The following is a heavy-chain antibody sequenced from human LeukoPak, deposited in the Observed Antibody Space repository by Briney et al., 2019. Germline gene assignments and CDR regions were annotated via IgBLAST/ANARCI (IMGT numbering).Heavy chain of an antibody. CDR1: GGSISSYY. J-gene: IGHJ3*02. D-gene: IGHD6-19*01. CDR2: IYYSGST. Sequence: SETLSLTCTVSGGSISSYYWSWTRQPPGKGLEWIGYIYYSGSTNYNPSLKSRVTISVDTSKNQFSLKLSSVTAADTAVYYCARASIAVAGSDAFDIWGQGTMVTVSS. CDR3: ARASIAVAGSDAFDI. V-gene: IGHV4-59*01.